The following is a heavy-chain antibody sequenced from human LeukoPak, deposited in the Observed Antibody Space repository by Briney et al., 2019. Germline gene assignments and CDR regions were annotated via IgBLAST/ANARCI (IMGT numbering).Heavy chain of an antibody. CDR3: ARDSTRILGLFDY. Sequence: GGSLRLSCASSGFTFGTYGMNWVRQAPEKGLEWVSYISGRSDSENYADSVKGRFTISRDNIRNLLYLQMNSLRAEDTAVYFCARDSTRILGLFDYWGQGTLVTISS. D-gene: IGHD2/OR15-2a*01. V-gene: IGHV3-48*01. CDR1: GFTFGTYG. J-gene: IGHJ4*02. CDR2: ISGRSDSE.